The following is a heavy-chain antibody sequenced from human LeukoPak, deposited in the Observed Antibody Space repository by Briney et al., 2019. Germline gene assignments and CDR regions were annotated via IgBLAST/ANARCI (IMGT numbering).Heavy chain of an antibody. CDR1: GGSISSGGYY. Sequence: SETLSLTCTVSGGSISSGGYYWSWLRQHPGKGREWIGYIYYSGSTYYNPSLKSRVTISVDTSKNQCSLKLSSVTAADTAVYYCARGGSYYFDYWGQGTLVTVSS. V-gene: IGHV4-31*03. CDR3: ARGGSYYFDY. D-gene: IGHD3-10*01. J-gene: IGHJ4*02. CDR2: IYYSGST.